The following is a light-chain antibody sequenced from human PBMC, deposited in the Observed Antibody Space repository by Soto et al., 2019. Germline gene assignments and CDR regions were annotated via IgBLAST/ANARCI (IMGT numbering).Light chain of an antibody. CDR3: CSYAGSSTYV. Sequence: QAVLTQPASVSGSPGQSITISCTGTSRDVGSYNLVSWYQQHPGKAPKRMIYEGSKRPSGVSNRFSGSKSGNTASLTISGLQAEDEADYYCCSYAGSSTYVFGTGTKLTVL. J-gene: IGLJ1*01. V-gene: IGLV2-23*01. CDR2: EGS. CDR1: SRDVGSYNL.